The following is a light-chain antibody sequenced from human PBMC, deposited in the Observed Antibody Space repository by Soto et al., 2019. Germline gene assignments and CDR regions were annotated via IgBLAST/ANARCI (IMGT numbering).Light chain of an antibody. Sequence: QSVLTQPASVSRSPGQSITISCTGSRSDIGAYDYVSWYQQRPVKAPKLMIFDVTNRPSGVSDRFSGSKCGNTASLTISGLHTEDEAYYYCSSNTSSSTPYAFGTGTKLTVL. CDR2: DVT. CDR3: SSNTSSSTPYA. J-gene: IGLJ1*01. V-gene: IGLV2-14*01. CDR1: RSDIGAYDY.